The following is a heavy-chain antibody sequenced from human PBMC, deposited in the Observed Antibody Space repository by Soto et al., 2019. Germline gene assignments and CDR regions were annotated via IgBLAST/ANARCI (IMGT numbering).Heavy chain of an antibody. J-gene: IGHJ4*02. Sequence: GGSLRLSCTASGFTFGDYAMSWFRQAPGKGLEWVGFIRSKAYGGTTEYAASVKGRFTISRDDSKSIAYLQMNSLKTEDTAVYYCTRVAAGAYGSGSYHPHNDYWGQGTLVTVSS. V-gene: IGHV3-49*03. D-gene: IGHD3-10*01. CDR1: GFTFGDYA. CDR3: TRVAAGAYGSGSYHPHNDY. CDR2: IRSKAYGGTT.